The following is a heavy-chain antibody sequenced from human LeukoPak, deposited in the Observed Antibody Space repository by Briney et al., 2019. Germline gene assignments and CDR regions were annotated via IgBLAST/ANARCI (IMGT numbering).Heavy chain of an antibody. J-gene: IGHJ4*02. D-gene: IGHD5-18*01. CDR2: INHSGST. V-gene: IGHV4-34*01. Sequence: PSETLSLTCAVYGGSFSGYYWSWLRQPPGKGLEWIGEINHSGSTNYNPSLKSRVTISVDTSKNQFSLKLSSGTAADTAVYYCARGKRRGYGYFDYWGQGTLVTVSS. CDR1: GGSFSGYY. CDR3: ARGKRRGYGYFDY.